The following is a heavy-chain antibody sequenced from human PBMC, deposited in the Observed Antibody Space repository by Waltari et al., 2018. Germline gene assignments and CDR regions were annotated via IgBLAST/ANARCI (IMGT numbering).Heavy chain of an antibody. CDR3: ARDRTGY. CDR1: GGTFRSYT. Sequence: QVQLVQSGAEVKKPGSSVKVSCKASGGTFRSYTSSWVRQAPGQGLEWMGRIIPSLGIANYAQKFQGRVTITADKSTSTAYMELSSLRSEDTAVYYCARDRTGYWGQGTLVTVSS. CDR2: IIPSLGIA. V-gene: IGHV1-69*08. J-gene: IGHJ4*02. D-gene: IGHD2-2*01.